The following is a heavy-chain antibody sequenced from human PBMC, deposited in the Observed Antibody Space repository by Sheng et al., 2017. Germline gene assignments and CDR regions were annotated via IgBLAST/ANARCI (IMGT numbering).Heavy chain of an antibody. CDR3: ARDKYASGSYWTDLEN. J-gene: IGHJ4*02. CDR2: ISFDASNK. D-gene: IGHD3-10*01. CDR1: RFTFSTFA. V-gene: IGHV3-30*04. Sequence: QVQLVESGGGVVQPGRSLRLSCAASRFTFSTFAMHWVRQAPGKGLEWVALISFDASNKYYADSLKGRFTISRDNAKNTLFLEINSLRTEDTAVYYCARDKYASGSYWTDLENWGQGTLVTVSS.